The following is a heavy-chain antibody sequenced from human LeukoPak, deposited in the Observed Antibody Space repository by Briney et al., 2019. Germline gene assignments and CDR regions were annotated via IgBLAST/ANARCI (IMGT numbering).Heavy chain of an antibody. CDR1: GGSVSSSSYY. Sequence: PSETLSLTXTVSGGSVSSSSYYWGWIRRPPGKGLGGIGSIYYSGSTYYNPSLKSRVTISVDTSKNQFSLKLSSVTAADTAVYYCHRLFTVTSFDYWGQGTLVTVSS. CDR3: HRLFTVTSFDY. J-gene: IGHJ4*02. CDR2: IYYSGST. V-gene: IGHV4-39*01. D-gene: IGHD4-17*01.